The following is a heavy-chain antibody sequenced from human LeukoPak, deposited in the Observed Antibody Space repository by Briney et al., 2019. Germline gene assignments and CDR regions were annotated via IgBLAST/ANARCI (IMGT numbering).Heavy chain of an antibody. D-gene: IGHD3/OR15-3a*01. Sequence: GGSLRLSCAGSGFTFSNYEMNWVRQAPGKGLEWVSCISSTSRYIYYADSVKGRFTISRDNAKNSVYLQINSLRAEDTAVYYCTRAVAADDFSPGYWGQGTLVTVSS. CDR3: TRAVAADDFSPGY. J-gene: IGHJ4*02. V-gene: IGHV3-21*01. CDR1: GFTFSNYE. CDR2: ISSTSRYI.